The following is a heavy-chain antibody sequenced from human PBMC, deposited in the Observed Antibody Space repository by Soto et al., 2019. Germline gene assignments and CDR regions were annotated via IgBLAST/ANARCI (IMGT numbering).Heavy chain of an antibody. J-gene: IGHJ6*02. CDR1: GYTFTNYY. CDR3: ARTEANTYTSYQYGMDV. V-gene: IGHV1-46*01. D-gene: IGHD5-18*01. CDR2: IDPSGGST. Sequence: ASVKVSCKASGYTFTNYYMHWVRQAPGQGLEWMAIIDPSGGSTTYAQKFQGRVTITRDTSATTVYMELSSLRSEDTAVYYCARTEANTYTSYQYGMDVWGQGTTVTVSS.